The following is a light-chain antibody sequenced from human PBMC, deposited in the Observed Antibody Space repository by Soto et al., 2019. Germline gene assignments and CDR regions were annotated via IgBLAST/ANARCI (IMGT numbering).Light chain of an antibody. J-gene: IGLJ3*02. V-gene: IGLV2-14*01. CDR1: SSDVGGYNY. Sequence: QSVLTQPASVSGSPGQSIAISCTGTSSDVGGYNYVSWYQQHPGKTPNLMISDVSNRPSGVSNRFSGSKSGNTASLTISGLQAEDEADYYCSSYTSSSTWVFGGGTKLTVL. CDR3: SSYTSSSTWV. CDR2: DVS.